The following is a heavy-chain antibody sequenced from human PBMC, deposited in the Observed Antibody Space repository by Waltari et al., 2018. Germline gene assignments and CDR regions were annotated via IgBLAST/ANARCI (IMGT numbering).Heavy chain of an antibody. J-gene: IGHJ4*02. Sequence: QVQLQESGPGLVKPSETLSLTCSVSGYSISSGYYWGWIRQPPGKGLEWIGSIHHSGITFYNPSLKSRVTISVDTSKNQFALKLSSVTAADTAVYYCARDTPAPRITGATSVDYWGQGTLVTVSS. D-gene: IGHD1-20*01. CDR1: GYSISSGYY. CDR3: ARDTPAPRITGATSVDY. V-gene: IGHV4-38-2*02. CDR2: IHHSGIT.